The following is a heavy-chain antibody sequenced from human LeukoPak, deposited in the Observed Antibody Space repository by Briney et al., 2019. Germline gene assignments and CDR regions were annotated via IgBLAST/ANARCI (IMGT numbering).Heavy chain of an antibody. Sequence: ASVKVSCKASGYTFTSYDINWVRQATGQGLEWMGWMNPNSGNTGYAQKFQGGVTMTRDTSTSTVYMELSSLRSEDTAVYYCARDWRDSPDAFDIWGQGTMVTVSS. D-gene: IGHD3/OR15-3a*01. V-gene: IGHV1-8*01. CDR1: GYTFTSYD. J-gene: IGHJ3*02. CDR2: MNPNSGNT. CDR3: ARDWRDSPDAFDI.